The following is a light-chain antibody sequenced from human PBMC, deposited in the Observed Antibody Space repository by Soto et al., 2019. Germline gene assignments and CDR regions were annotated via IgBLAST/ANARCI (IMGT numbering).Light chain of an antibody. Sequence: DIQMTQSPSTLSASVGDRVTITCRASQTVRSSLAWYQQKPGKAPSLLIYKASSVESGVPSRFRGSGSGTEFTLTISSLQPDDSATYYCQQCDNYSTFGGGTKVEIK. CDR3: QQCDNYST. J-gene: IGKJ4*01. CDR2: KAS. V-gene: IGKV1-5*03. CDR1: QTVRSS.